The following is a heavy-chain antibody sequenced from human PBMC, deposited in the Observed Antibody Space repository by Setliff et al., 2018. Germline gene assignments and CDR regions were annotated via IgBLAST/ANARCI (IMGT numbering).Heavy chain of an antibody. D-gene: IGHD6-13*01. Sequence: ASVKVSCKASGYTFSNYGITWVRQAPGQGLEWMGWINNYNTNTNYAQKLQGRVARTTDTSTSTAYMELRSLRSDDSAVDYCARGKMDVVAAGGKYCAMDVWGQGTAVTVSS. CDR2: INNYNTNT. J-gene: IGHJ6*02. CDR1: GYTFSNYG. V-gene: IGHV1-18*01. CDR3: ARGKMDVVAAGGKYCAMDV.